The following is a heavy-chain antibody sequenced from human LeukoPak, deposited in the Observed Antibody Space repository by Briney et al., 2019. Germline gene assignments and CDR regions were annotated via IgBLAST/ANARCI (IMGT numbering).Heavy chain of an antibody. CDR1: GFTFSSYA. D-gene: IGHD6-13*01. V-gene: IGHV3-30-3*01. J-gene: IGHJ4*02. Sequence: PGRSLRLSCAASGFTFSSYAMHWVRQAPGKGLEWVAVISYDGSNKYYADSVKGRFTISRGNAKNSLYLQMNSLRAEDTALYYCAKGLAGTPLTLGYWGQGTLVTVSS. CDR2: ISYDGSNK. CDR3: AKGLAGTPLTLGY.